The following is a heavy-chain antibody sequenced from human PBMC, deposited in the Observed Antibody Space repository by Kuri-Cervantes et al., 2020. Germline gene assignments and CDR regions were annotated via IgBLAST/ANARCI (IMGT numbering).Heavy chain of an antibody. V-gene: IGHV3-30-3*01. CDR2: ISYDGSNK. D-gene: IGHD2-15*01. CDR1: GFTFSSYS. J-gene: IGHJ4*02. Sequence: GGSLRLSCVTSGFTFSSYSMSWVRQAPGKGLEWVAVISYDGSNKYYADSVKGRFTISRDNSKNTLYLQMYSLRPEDTAVYYCVRGPYWQFDYWGQGTLVTVSS. CDR3: VRGPYWQFDY.